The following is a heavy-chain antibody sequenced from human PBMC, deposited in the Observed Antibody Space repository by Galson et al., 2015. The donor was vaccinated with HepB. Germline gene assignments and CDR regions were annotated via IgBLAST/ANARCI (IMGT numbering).Heavy chain of an antibody. J-gene: IGHJ4*02. Sequence: SVKVSCKASGYTFTSYGISWVRQAPGQGLEWMGWISAYNGNTNYAQKLQGRVTMTTDTSMSTAYMELRSLRSDDTAVYYRARDVVLGLTYYYDPPLGGVDYWGQGTLVTVSS. V-gene: IGHV1-18*01. CDR3: ARDVVLGLTYYYDPPLGGVDY. CDR1: GYTFTSYG. D-gene: IGHD3-22*01. CDR2: ISAYNGNT.